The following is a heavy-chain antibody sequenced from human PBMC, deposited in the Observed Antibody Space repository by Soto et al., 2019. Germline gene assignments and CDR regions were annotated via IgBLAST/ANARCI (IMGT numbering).Heavy chain of an antibody. CDR1: GFAFSSYA. CDR3: ARDSPYDYVWGSYRGTFDY. Sequence: QVQLVESGGGVVQPGRSLRLSCAASGFAFSSYAMHWVRQAPGKGLEWVAVISYDGSNKYYADSVKGRFTISRDNSKNTLYLQMNSLRAEDTAVYYCARDSPYDYVWGSYRGTFDYWGQGTLVTVSS. V-gene: IGHV3-30-3*01. J-gene: IGHJ4*02. D-gene: IGHD3-16*02. CDR2: ISYDGSNK.